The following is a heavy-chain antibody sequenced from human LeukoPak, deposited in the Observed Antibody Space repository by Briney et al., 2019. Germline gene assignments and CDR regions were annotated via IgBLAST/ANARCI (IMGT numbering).Heavy chain of an antibody. Sequence: GGSLRLSCAASGFTFDDYGMSWVRQAPGKGLEWVSGINWNGGSTGYADSVKGRFTISRDDARNSLYPQTNSLRAEDTAVYYCARRYKYYDLNWGQGTLVTVSS. CDR2: INWNGGST. D-gene: IGHD3-3*01. CDR1: GFTFDDYG. CDR3: ARRYKYYDLN. J-gene: IGHJ4*02. V-gene: IGHV3-20*04.